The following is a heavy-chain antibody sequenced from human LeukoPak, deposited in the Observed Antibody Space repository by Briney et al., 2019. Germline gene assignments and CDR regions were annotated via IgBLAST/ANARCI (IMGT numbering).Heavy chain of an antibody. CDR1: GGTFSSYA. CDR3: ARDTARSLGWFDP. J-gene: IGHJ5*02. Sequence: ASVKVSCKASGGTFSSYAISWVRQAPGQGLEWMGIINPSGGSTSYAQKFQGRVTMTRDTSTSTVYMELSSLRSEDTAVYYCARDTARSLGWFDPWGQGTLVTVSS. V-gene: IGHV1-46*03. CDR2: INPSGGST. D-gene: IGHD7-27*01.